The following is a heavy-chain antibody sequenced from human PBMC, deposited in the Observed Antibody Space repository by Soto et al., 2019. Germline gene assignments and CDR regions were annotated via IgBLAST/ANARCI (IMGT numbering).Heavy chain of an antibody. Sequence: GGSLRLSCAASGFTFSSYSMNWVRQAPGKGLEWVSSISSSSSYIYYADSVKGRFTISRDNAKNSLYLQMNSLRAEDTAVYYCARRVYYGSGTGWFDPWGQGTLVTVSS. CDR1: GFTFSSYS. D-gene: IGHD3-10*01. CDR2: ISSSSSYI. V-gene: IGHV3-21*01. J-gene: IGHJ5*02. CDR3: ARRVYYGSGTGWFDP.